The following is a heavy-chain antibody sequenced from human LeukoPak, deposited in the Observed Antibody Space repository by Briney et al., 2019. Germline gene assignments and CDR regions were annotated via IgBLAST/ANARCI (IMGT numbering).Heavy chain of an antibody. CDR2: ISYDGSNK. Sequence: GGSLRLSCAASGFTFSSYAMHWVRQAPGKGLEWVAVISYDGSNKYYADSVKGRFTISRDNSKSTLYLQMNSLRAEDTAVYYCARVYGGNSFSDDWGQGTLVTVSS. CDR3: ARVYGGNSFSDD. V-gene: IGHV3-30-3*01. J-gene: IGHJ4*02. D-gene: IGHD4-23*01. CDR1: GFTFSSYA.